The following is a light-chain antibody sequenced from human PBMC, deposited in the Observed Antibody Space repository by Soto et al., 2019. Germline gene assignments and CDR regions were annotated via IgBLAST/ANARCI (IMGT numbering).Light chain of an antibody. CDR1: QSVSNY. CDR3: QQSYSFPST. V-gene: IGKV1-39*01. CDR2: ASS. Sequence: DIQMTQSPSSLSASVGDRVTITCRASQSVSNYLNWYQQKPGKAPNLLIYASSTLQSGVPSRFSGSGSGTDFALTITSLQPEDFATYYCQQSYSFPSTFGRGTKLEI. J-gene: IGKJ2*01.